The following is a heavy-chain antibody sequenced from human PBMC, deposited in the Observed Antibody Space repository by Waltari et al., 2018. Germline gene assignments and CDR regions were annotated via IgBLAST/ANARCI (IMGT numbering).Heavy chain of an antibody. V-gene: IGHV3-66*01. CDR1: GFTLGNNY. CDR2: IYSGGTT. CDR3: ARDSSEWGGMDV. Sequence: EEQLMESGGGLVQPGGSLRLSWAASGFTLGNNYMSWVRQAPGKELEWVSVIYSGGTTYYADSVKGRFTISRDNPKNTLYLQMNSLRADDTGLYFCARDSSEWGGMDVWGQGTTVTVSS. J-gene: IGHJ6*02. D-gene: IGHD3-22*01.